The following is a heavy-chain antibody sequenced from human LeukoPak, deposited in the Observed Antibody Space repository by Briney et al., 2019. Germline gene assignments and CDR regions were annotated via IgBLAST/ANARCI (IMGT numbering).Heavy chain of an antibody. D-gene: IGHD6-13*01. J-gene: IGHJ4*02. CDR3: AREVIAAPARPFDY. Sequence: AGSLRLSCAASGFIFNNYVKHWVRQAPPTGLEYVSAISGNGGSTYYANSVKGRFIISRDNSKNTLYLQMGSLRAEDMAVYYCAREVIAAPARPFDYWGQGTLVTVSS. CDR2: ISGNGGST. V-gene: IGHV3-64*01. CDR1: GFIFNNYV.